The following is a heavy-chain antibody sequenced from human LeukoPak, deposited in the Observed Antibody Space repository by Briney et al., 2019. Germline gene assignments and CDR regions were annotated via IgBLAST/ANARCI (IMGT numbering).Heavy chain of an antibody. V-gene: IGHV1-2*02. CDR2: INPNSGGT. CDR3: ARVVMVRGGGSNWFDP. Sequence: ASVKVSCKASGYTFTGYYMHWVRQAPGQGLEWMGWINPNSGGTNYAQKFQGRVTMTRDTSISTAYMELSSLRSEDTTVYYCARVVMVRGGGSNWFDPWGQGTLVTVSS. CDR1: GYTFTGYY. J-gene: IGHJ5*02. D-gene: IGHD3-10*01.